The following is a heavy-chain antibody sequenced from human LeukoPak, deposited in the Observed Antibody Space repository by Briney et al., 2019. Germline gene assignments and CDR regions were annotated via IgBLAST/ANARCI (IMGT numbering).Heavy chain of an antibody. CDR1: GFTFGDYA. Sequence: GGSLRLSCTASGFTFGDYAMSWFRQAPGEGLEWVGFIRSKAYGGTTEYAASVKGRFTISRDDSKSIAYLQMNSLKTEDTAVYYCTRVKRYFDWQTNYGMDVWGQGTTVTVSS. D-gene: IGHD3-9*01. J-gene: IGHJ6*02. V-gene: IGHV3-49*03. CDR2: IRSKAYGGTT. CDR3: TRVKRYFDWQTNYGMDV.